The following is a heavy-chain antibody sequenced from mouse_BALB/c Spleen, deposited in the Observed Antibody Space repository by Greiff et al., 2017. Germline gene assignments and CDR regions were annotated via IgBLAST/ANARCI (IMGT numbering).Heavy chain of an antibody. Sequence: VQLQQSGPELVRTGVSVKISCKGSGYTFTDYAMHWVKQSHAKSLEWIGVISTYYGNTNYNQKFKGKATMTVDKSSSTAYMELARLTSEDSAIYYCARGDYGSSYDAMDYWGQGTSVTVSS. CDR1: GYTFTDYA. V-gene: IGHV1-67*01. CDR2: ISTYYGNT. J-gene: IGHJ4*01. D-gene: IGHD1-1*01. CDR3: ARGDYGSSYDAMDY.